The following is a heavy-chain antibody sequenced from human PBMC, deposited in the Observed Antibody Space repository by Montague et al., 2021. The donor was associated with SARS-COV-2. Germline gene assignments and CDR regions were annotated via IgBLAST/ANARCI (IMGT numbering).Heavy chain of an antibody. CDR3: ARGGTVTTFYYHYYGMDV. D-gene: IGHD4-17*01. CDR2: INHSGST. CDR1: GGSFSGYY. J-gene: IGHJ6*02. V-gene: IGHV4-34*01. Sequence: SETLSLTCAVYGGSFSGYYWSWIRQPPGKGLEWIGEINHSGSTNYNPSLKSRVTISVDASKNQFSLKLGSVTAADTAVYYCARGGTVTTFYYHYYGMDVWGQGTTVTVSS.